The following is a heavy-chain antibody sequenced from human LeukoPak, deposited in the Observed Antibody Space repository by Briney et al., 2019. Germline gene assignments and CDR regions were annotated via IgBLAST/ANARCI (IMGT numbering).Heavy chain of an antibody. D-gene: IGHD6-19*01. CDR1: GYTFTGYY. V-gene: IGHV1-2*02. Sequence: RASVKVSCKASGYTFTGYYIHWVRQAPGQGLEWMGWINPNSGGTKYAQKFQGRVTMTRDTSISTAYMDLSRLRSDDTAVYYCAILIISVAARDDFDIRGQGTMLTVSS. J-gene: IGHJ3*02. CDR2: INPNSGGT. CDR3: AILIISVAARDDFDI.